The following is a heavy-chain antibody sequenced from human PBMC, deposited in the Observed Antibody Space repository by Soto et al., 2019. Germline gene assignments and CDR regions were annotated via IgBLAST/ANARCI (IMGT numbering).Heavy chain of an antibody. CDR3: AREVGGSSPPG. CDR1: GFTFSRHA. V-gene: IGHV3-30-3*01. J-gene: IGHJ4*02. CDR2: ISYDGSEK. D-gene: IGHD6-6*01. Sequence: QVQLVESGGGVVQPGRSLRLSCAASGFTFSRHAMHWVRQAPVKGLEWVAVISYDGSEKYYADSVKGRVTISRDSSKNTLYLQMDSLGPEDTAVYYCAREVGGSSPPGWGQGTLVTVFS.